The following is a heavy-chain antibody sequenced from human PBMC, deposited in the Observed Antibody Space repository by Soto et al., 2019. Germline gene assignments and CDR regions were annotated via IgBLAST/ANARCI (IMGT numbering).Heavy chain of an antibody. CDR2: INPSGGST. D-gene: IGHD2-2*01. V-gene: IGHV1-46*01. CDR1: GYIFTIYY. Sequence: ASVKVSCKASGYIFTIYYMHWVRQAPGQGLEWMGIINPSGGSTNYAQKFQGGVTMTRDTSISTAYMELSRLRSDDTAVYYCARSGPIAPNDIVVVPAATLQDLGYYYYMDVWGKGTTVTVSS. CDR3: ARSGPIAPNDIVVVPAATLQDLGYYYYMDV. J-gene: IGHJ6*03.